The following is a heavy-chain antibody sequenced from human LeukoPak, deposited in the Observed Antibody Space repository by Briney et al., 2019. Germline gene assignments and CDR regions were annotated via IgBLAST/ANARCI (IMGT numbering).Heavy chain of an antibody. J-gene: IGHJ4*02. CDR1: GGSISSYY. CDR2: IYYSGST. D-gene: IGHD5-24*01. V-gene: IGHV4-59*01. Sequence: SETLSLTCTVSGGSISSYYWSWIRQPPGKGLEWIGYIYYSGSTNYNPSLKSRVTISVDTSKNQFSLKLSSVTAADTAVYYCARESYHNGYNWKWGQGTLVTVSS. CDR3: ARESYHNGYNWK.